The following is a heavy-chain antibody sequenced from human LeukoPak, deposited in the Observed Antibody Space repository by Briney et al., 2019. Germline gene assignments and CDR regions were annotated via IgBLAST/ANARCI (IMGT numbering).Heavy chain of an antibody. CDR1: GFTFSSYS. Sequence: PGGSLRLSCAASGFTFSSYSMNWVPQAPGKGLEWVASISSRRYIYYEDSVKGRFTISRDNAKNSLYLQMNSPRAEDTAVYYCARDRCCGDCCTHGAFDTGGQGTMVTVSS. D-gene: IGHD2-21*01. J-gene: IGHJ3*02. CDR2: ISSRRYI. CDR3: ARDRCCGDCCTHGAFDT. V-gene: IGHV3-21*01.